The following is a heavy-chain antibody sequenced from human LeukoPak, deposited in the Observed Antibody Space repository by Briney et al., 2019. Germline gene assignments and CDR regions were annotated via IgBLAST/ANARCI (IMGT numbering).Heavy chain of an antibody. CDR1: RYTFPSYV. Sequence: ASVKVSCKASRYTFPSYVISGLRQAPGRGLEGMGWISAYNGNTNYAQKLQGRVTMTTDTSTSTAYMELRSLRSDDTAVYYCARVTIDAFDIWGQGTMVTVSS. V-gene: IGHV1-18*01. J-gene: IGHJ3*02. D-gene: IGHD2-2*01. CDR2: ISAYNGNT. CDR3: ARVTIDAFDI.